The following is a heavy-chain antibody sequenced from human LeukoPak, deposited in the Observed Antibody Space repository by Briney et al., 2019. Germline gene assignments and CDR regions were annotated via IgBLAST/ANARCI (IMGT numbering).Heavy chain of an antibody. CDR1: AYTFTSYN. CDR3: ARDGSGSYYDRGWFDP. Sequence: ASVKVSCKVSAYTFTSYNINWVRQATGQGLEWMGWMNPNSGNTGYAQKFQGRVTMTRNTSISTAYMELSSLTSEDTAVYYCARDGSGSYYDRGWFDPWGQGTLVTVSS. D-gene: IGHD3-10*01. J-gene: IGHJ5*02. V-gene: IGHV1-8*01. CDR2: MNPNSGNT.